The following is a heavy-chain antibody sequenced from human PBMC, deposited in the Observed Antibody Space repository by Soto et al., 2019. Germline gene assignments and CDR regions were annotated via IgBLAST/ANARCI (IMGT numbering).Heavy chain of an antibody. V-gene: IGHV4-59*01. CDR2: IYYSGST. CDR1: GGSISSYY. D-gene: IGHD2-21*01. CDR3: ARSRRLGDRYYFDY. Sequence: SETLSLTCTVSGGSISSYYWSWIRQPPGKGLEWIGYIYYSGSTNYNPSLKSRVTISVDTSKNQFSLKLSSVTAADTAVYYCARSRRLGDRYYFDYWGQGTLVTVSS. J-gene: IGHJ4*02.